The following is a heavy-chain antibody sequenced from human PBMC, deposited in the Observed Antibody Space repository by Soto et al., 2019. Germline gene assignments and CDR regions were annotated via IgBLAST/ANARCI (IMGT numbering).Heavy chain of an antibody. CDR2: ISAYNGNT. CDR1: GYTFTSYG. CDR3: ARGSDYVWGSYRPVNWFDP. Sequence: GASVKVSCKASGYTFTSYGISWVRQAPGQGLEWMGWISAYNGNTNYAQKLQGRVTMTTDTSTSTAYMELRSLRSDDTAVYYCARGSDYVWGSYRPVNWFDPWGQGTLVTVSS. D-gene: IGHD3-16*02. V-gene: IGHV1-18*01. J-gene: IGHJ5*02.